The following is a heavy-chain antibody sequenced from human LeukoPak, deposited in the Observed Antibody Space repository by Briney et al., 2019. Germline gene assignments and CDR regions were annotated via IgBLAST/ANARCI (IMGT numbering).Heavy chain of an antibody. Sequence: SETLSLTCTVSGGSISSYYWSWIRQPAGKGLEWIGRIYTSGSTNYNPSLKSRVTMSADTSKNQFSLKLSSVTAADTAVYYCARHSLAVDWFDPWGQGTLVTVSS. CDR2: IYTSGST. CDR3: ARHSLAVDWFDP. J-gene: IGHJ5*02. CDR1: GGSISSYY. V-gene: IGHV4-4*07.